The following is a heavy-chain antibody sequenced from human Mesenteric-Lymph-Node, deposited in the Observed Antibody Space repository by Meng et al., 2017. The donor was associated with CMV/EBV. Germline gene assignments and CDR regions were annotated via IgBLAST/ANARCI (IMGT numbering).Heavy chain of an antibody. CDR3: ARDGVEMATIGANRNDY. D-gene: IGHD5-24*01. Sequence: GESLKISCVASGFTFSSNAMNWVRQAPGKGLEWVSVISGSGGSTYYADSVKGRFTISRDNSKNTLYLQMNSLRAEDTAVYYCARDGVEMATIGANRNDYWGQGTLVTVSS. CDR1: GFTFSSNA. V-gene: IGHV3-23*01. J-gene: IGHJ4*02. CDR2: ISGSGGST.